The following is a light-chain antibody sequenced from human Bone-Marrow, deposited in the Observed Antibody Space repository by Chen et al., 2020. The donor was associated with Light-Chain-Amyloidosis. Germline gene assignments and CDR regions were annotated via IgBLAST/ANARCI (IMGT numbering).Light chain of an antibody. CDR2: MAS. V-gene: IGKV1-5*03. Sequence: DIQMTQSPSTLSASVGDRVTITCRASQNIINTLDWYQQKPGEAPKLLIYMASTLESGVPSRFSGSGSGTEFTLTISSLQPDDFATYYCHQYYRYLTFGGGTKVEIK. J-gene: IGKJ4*01. CDR1: QNIINT. CDR3: HQYYRYLT.